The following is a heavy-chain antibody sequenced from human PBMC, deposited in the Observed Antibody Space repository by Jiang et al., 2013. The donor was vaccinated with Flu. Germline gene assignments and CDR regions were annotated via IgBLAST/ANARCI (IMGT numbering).Heavy chain of an antibody. J-gene: IGHJ6*02. CDR2: IPYDGNTG. CDR3: AKEDIEAVPADKLYIAAHPGV. CDR1: GFTFITYG. D-gene: IGHD2-2*01. Sequence: QLVESGGGVVQPGGSLRLSCAASGFTFITYGMHWVRQAPGKGLEWVAFIPYDGNTGYYADSVKGRFTISRDDSNDTLYLQMNSLRAEDTAVYYCAKEDIEAVPADKLYIAAHPGVWGQGTTVTVSS. V-gene: IGHV3-30*02.